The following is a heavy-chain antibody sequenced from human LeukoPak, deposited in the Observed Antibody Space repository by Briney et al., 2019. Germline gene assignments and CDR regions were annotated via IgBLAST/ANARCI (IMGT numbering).Heavy chain of an antibody. CDR1: GFTFSSYE. CDR3: AKGNGYSYGRYYFDY. V-gene: IGHV3-23*03. J-gene: IGHJ4*02. Sequence: GGSLRLSCAASGFTFSSYEMNWVRQAPGKGLEWVSFIDNGGTIKYYADSVKGGFTISRDNSKNTLYLQVNSLRAEDTAVYYCAKGNGYSYGRYYFDYWGQGTLVTVSS. D-gene: IGHD5-18*01. CDR2: IDNGGTIK.